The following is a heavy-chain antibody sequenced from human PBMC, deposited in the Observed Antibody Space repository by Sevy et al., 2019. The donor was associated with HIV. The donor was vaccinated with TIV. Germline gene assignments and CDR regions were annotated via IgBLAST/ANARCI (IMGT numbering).Heavy chain of an antibody. CDR3: ATVLGAGAAGAFEI. D-gene: IGHD1-26*01. Sequence: GWSLRLSCAGSGFSFKNVWMTWVRQTPGKGLEWVGHAKRKSDGGSIDYGSPANGRFTISRDDSKDMLYLQMSSLKTEDTGVYYCATVLGAGAAGAFEIWGQGTMVTVSS. CDR2: AKRKSDGGSI. CDR1: GFSFKNVW. J-gene: IGHJ3*02. V-gene: IGHV3-15*01.